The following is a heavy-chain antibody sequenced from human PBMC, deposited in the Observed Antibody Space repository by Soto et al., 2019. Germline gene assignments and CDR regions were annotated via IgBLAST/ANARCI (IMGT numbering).Heavy chain of an antibody. CDR2: IYHSGST. J-gene: IGHJ6*02. CDR1: GGSISSSNW. V-gene: IGHV4-4*02. D-gene: IGHD3-9*01. CDR3: ARDRVDILTGPIPDYYYHGMDV. Sequence: LRGPLARTCAVSGGSISSSNWWSWVRQPPGKGLEWIGEIYHSGSTNYNPSLKSRVTISVDKSKNQFSLKLSSVTAADTAAYYCARDRVDILTGPIPDYYYHGMDVSGPGPPVTVPS.